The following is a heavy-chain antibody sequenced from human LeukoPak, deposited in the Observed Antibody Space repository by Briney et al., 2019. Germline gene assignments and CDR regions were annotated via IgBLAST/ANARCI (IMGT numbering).Heavy chain of an antibody. CDR1: GESLNGHY. CDR3: ARVRTSCNPECDYYYMDV. D-gene: IGHD2-2*01. J-gene: IGHJ6*03. CDR2: GSDSGGT. Sequence: PSETLSLTCAVYGESLNGHYWSWIRQSPGKGLEWIGEGSDSGGTKFNPSLKSRASISADTSKNHFSLKLISVTAADTAVYYCARVRTSCNPECDYYYMDVWGKGTTVTVSS. V-gene: IGHV4-34*01.